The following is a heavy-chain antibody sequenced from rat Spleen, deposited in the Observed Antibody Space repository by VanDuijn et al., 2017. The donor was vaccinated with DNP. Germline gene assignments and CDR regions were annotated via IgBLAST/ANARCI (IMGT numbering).Heavy chain of an antibody. CDR3: ARSPVTSVAPFDY. D-gene: IGHD1-8*01. J-gene: IGHJ2*01. CDR1: FYSITSSYN. CDR2: INGAGST. V-gene: IGHV3-3*01. Sequence: EVLLQESGPGLVKPSQSLSLTCSVTFYSITSSYNWNWIRKFPENRLEWMGHINGAGSTNYNPSLKSRISITRDTSKNQFFLQLNSVTTEDTATYYCARSPVTSVAPFDYWGQGVMVTVSS.